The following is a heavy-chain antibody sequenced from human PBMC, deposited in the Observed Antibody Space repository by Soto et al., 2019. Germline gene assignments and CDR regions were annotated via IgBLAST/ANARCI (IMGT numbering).Heavy chain of an antibody. CDR3: ARGNADGYNLDY. J-gene: IGHJ4*02. CDR1: GGTFSSYA. Sequence: SVKVSCKASGGTFSSYAISRVRQAPGQGLEWMGGIIPIFGTANYAQKFQGRVTITADESTSTAYMELSSLRSEDTAVYYCARGNADGYNLDYWGQGTLVTVSS. D-gene: IGHD5-12*01. V-gene: IGHV1-69*13. CDR2: IIPIFGTA.